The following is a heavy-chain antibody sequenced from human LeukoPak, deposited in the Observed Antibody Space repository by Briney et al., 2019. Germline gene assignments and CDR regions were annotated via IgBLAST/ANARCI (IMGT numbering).Heavy chain of an antibody. CDR3: AKAPRSGWYYFDY. CDR1: GFTFSSYG. CDR2: IRYDGSNK. D-gene: IGHD6-19*01. Sequence: GGSLRLSCAASGFTFSSYGMHWVRQAPGKGLEWVAFIRYDGSNKYYADSVKGRFTISRDNSKNTLYLQMNSLRAEYTAVYYCAKAPRSGWYYFDYWGQGTLVTVSS. J-gene: IGHJ4*02. V-gene: IGHV3-30*02.